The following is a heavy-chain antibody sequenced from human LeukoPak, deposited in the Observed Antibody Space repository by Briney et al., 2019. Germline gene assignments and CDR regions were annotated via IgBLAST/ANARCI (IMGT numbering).Heavy chain of an antibody. CDR1: GGSISGYY. CDR3: ARGQVVREY. V-gene: IGHV4-34*01. CDR2: ISHSGST. D-gene: IGHD2-15*01. Sequence: SETLSLTCTVSGGSISGYYWSWIRQPPGKGLEWIGEISHSGSTNYNPSLKSRVTISVDTSKNQFSLKLTSVTAADTAVYYCARGQVVREYWGQGTLVTVSS. J-gene: IGHJ4*02.